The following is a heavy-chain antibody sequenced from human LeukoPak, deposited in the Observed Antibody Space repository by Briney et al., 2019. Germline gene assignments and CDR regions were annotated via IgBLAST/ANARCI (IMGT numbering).Heavy chain of an antibody. D-gene: IGHD6-13*01. CDR1: GFTFSSYA. CDR3: AKGAKEYSSSWYSWFDP. V-gene: IGHV3-23*01. CDR2: ISGSGGST. Sequence: GGSLRLSCAASGFTFSSYAMSWVRQAPGKGLEWVSAISGSGGSTYYADSVKGRFTISRDNSKNTPYLQMNSLRAEDTAVYYCAKGAKEYSSSWYSWFDPWGQGTLVTVSS. J-gene: IGHJ5*02.